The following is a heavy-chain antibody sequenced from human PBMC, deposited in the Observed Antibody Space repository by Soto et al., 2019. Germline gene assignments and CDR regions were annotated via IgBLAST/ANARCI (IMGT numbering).Heavy chain of an antibody. V-gene: IGHV4-61*01. CDR3: ARELYCSGGSCYSFDY. CDR1: GGSVSSGSYY. D-gene: IGHD2-15*01. J-gene: IGHJ4*02. Sequence: QVQLQESGPGLVKPSETLSLTCTVSGGSVSSGSYYWSWIRQPPGKGLEWIGYIYYSGSTNYNPSLTSRVTISVDTSKNQFSLKRSSVTAADTAVYYCARELYCSGGSCYSFDYWGQGTLVTVSS. CDR2: IYYSGST.